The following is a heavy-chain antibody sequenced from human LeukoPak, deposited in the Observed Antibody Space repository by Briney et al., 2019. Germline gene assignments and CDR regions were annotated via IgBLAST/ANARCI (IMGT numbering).Heavy chain of an antibody. V-gene: IGHV3-30-3*01. J-gene: IGHJ5*02. CDR1: GFTFSSYA. Sequence: GGSLRLSCAASGFTFSSYAMHWVRQAPGKGLEWVAVISYDGSNRYYADSVKGRFTISRDNSKNTLYLQMNSLRAEDTAVYYCARDSLKVHYDFWSGPNNWFDPWGQGTLVTVSS. D-gene: IGHD3-3*01. CDR2: ISYDGSNR. CDR3: ARDSLKVHYDFWSGPNNWFDP.